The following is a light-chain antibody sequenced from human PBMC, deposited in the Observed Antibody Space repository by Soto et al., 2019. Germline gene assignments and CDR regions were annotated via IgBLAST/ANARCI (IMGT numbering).Light chain of an antibody. CDR2: HNN. CDR1: SSNIGSNT. CDR3: AAWDDSLNVV. Sequence: QSVLTQPPSASGTPGQRVTISCSGSSSNIGSNTVTWYQQLPGTAPKLLIYHNNQRPSGVSDRFSGSKSGTTASLAISGLQSEDEADYYCAAWDDSLNVVFGGGTKLTVL. V-gene: IGLV1-44*01. J-gene: IGLJ2*01.